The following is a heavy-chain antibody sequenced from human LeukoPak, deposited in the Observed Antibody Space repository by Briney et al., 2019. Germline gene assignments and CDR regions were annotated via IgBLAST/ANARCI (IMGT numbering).Heavy chain of an antibody. Sequence: SETLSLTCAVYGGSFSGYYWSWIRQPPGKGLEWIGEINHSGSTNYNPSLKSRVTISVDTSKNQFSLTLSSVTAADTAVYYCARGQKYRNGYTVTELGSGYFDYWGQGTLVTVSS. D-gene: IGHD5-18*01. CDR3: ARGQKYRNGYTVTELGSGYFDY. J-gene: IGHJ4*02. CDR1: GGSFSGYY. CDR2: INHSGST. V-gene: IGHV4-34*01.